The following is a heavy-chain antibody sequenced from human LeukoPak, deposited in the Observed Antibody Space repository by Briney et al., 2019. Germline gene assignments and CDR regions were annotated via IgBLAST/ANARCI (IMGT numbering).Heavy chain of an antibody. CDR1: GFTFSTYY. CDR2: ISSSSTYI. CDR3: ARGGVNTMLRGVIRYYYMDV. D-gene: IGHD3-10*01. J-gene: IGHJ6*03. V-gene: IGHV3-21*04. Sequence: PGGSLRLSCAASGFTFSTYYMNWVRQAPGKGLEGVSAISSSSTYIYYADSVKGRFTISRDNSKNTLYLQMNSLRAEDTAVYYCARGGVNTMLRGVIRYYYMDVWGKGTTVTISS.